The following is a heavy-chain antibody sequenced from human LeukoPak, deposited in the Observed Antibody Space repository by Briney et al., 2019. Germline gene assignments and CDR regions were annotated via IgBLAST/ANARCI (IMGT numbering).Heavy chain of an antibody. D-gene: IGHD6-13*01. CDR1: GYTFTGYY. Sequence: ASVKVSCKASGYTFTGYYMHWVRQAPGQGLEWMGWINPNSGGTNYAQKFQGRVTMARDTSISTAYMELSRLRSDDTAVYYCARDSSSWYLTYHYYGMDVWGQGTTVTVSS. V-gene: IGHV1-2*02. J-gene: IGHJ6*02. CDR3: ARDSSSWYLTYHYYGMDV. CDR2: INPNSGGT.